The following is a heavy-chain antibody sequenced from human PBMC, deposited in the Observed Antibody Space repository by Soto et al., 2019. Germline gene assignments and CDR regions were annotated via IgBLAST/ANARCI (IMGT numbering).Heavy chain of an antibody. D-gene: IGHD6-19*01. CDR1: GYTFTSYG. J-gene: IGHJ5*02. V-gene: IGHV1-18*01. Sequence: QVQLVQSGAEVKKPGASVKVSGKASGYTFTSYGISWVRQAPGQGLEWMGWISAYNGNTNYAQKLQGRVTMTTDTTTSTADMELRSLRSDDTAVYFCARDGRAVAGKGGIDPWGQGTLVTGSS. CDR2: ISAYNGNT. CDR3: ARDGRAVAGKGGIDP.